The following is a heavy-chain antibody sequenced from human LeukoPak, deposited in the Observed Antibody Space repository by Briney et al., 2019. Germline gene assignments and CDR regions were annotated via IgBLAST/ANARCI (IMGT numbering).Heavy chain of an antibody. D-gene: IGHD6-19*01. CDR2: IYNSGST. V-gene: IGHV4-61*02. CDR3: ARRIAVAGGGWFDP. Sequence: SETLSLTCTVSGGSISSGTYYWSWIRQPAGKGLEWIGRIYNSGSTSYNPSLKSRVTISMDTSKNQFSLKLSSVTAADTAVYYCARRIAVAGGGWFDPWGQGTLVTVSS. CDR1: GGSISSGTYY. J-gene: IGHJ5*02.